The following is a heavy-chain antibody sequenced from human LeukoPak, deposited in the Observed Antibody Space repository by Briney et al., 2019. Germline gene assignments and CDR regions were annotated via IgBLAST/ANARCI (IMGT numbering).Heavy chain of an antibody. V-gene: IGHV4-61*02. J-gene: IGHJ5*02. D-gene: IGHD3-3*01. CDR3: ARSSTLNYDFWSGPYRSNWFDP. CDR1: GGSISSGSYY. Sequence: PSQTLSLTCTVSGGSISSGSYYWSWIRQPAGKGLEWIGRIYTSGSTNYNPSLKSRVTISVDTSKNQFSLKLSSVTAADTAVYYCARSSTLNYDFWSGPYRSNWFDPWGQGTLVTVSS. CDR2: IYTSGST.